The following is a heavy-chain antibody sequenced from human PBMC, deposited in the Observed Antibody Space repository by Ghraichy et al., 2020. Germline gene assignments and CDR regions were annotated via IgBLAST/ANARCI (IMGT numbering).Heavy chain of an antibody. J-gene: IGHJ4*02. CDR3: ARAAAAGYFDY. V-gene: IGHV4-39*01. D-gene: IGHD2-2*01. Sequence: SETLSLTCTVSGGSISSSSYYWGWIRQPPGKGLEWIGSIYYSGSTYYNPSLKSRVTISVDTSKNQFSLKLSSVTAADTAVYYCARAAAAGYFDYWGQGTLVTVSS. CDR2: IYYSGST. CDR1: GGSISSSSYY.